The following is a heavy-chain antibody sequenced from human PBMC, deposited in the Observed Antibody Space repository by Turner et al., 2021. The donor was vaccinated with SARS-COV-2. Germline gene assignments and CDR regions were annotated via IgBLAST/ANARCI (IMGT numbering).Heavy chain of an antibody. CDR2: IKSKTEGGTT. CDR1: GFTFSNAW. Sequence: EVQLVESGGGLVKPGGSLRLCCAASGFTFSNAWMSWVRQAPGKGLEWVGRIKSKTEGGTTDYAAPVKGRFTISRDDSKNTLYLQMNSRKTEDTAVYYCTTDIGPITIFGVATRYGMDVWGQGTTVTVSS. V-gene: IGHV3-15*01. J-gene: IGHJ6*02. D-gene: IGHD3-3*01. CDR3: TTDIGPITIFGVATRYGMDV.